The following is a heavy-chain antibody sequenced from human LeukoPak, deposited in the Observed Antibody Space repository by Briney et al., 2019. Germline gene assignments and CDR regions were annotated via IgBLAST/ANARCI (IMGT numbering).Heavy chain of an antibody. J-gene: IGHJ4*02. CDR2: IDPNSGGI. D-gene: IGHD2-15*01. Sequence: ASVKVSCKASEYTFTAYYVHWVRQAPGQGLEWMGRIDPNSGGINYAQKFQDRVTMTRDTSISTVYMELSNLRSDDTAIYYCARDCSSSSCLDHWGQGTLVTVSS. CDR1: EYTFTAYY. CDR3: ARDCSSSSCLDH. V-gene: IGHV1-2*06.